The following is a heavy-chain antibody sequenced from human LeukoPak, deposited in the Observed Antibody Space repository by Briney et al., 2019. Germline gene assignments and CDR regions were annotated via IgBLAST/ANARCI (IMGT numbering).Heavy chain of an antibody. J-gene: IGHJ4*02. D-gene: IGHD4-17*01. Sequence: PGGSLRLSCAAFGFTFSSYGMHWVRQAPGKGLEWVAVISYDGSNKYYADSVKGRFTISRDNSKNTLYLQMNSLRAEDTAVYYCAKDTSTVTPYYFDYWGQGTLVTVSS. CDR3: AKDTSTVTPYYFDY. CDR2: ISYDGSNK. CDR1: GFTFSSYG. V-gene: IGHV3-30*18.